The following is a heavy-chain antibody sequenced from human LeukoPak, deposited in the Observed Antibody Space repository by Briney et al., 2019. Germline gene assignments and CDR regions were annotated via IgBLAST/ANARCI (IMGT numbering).Heavy chain of an antibody. CDR2: IYYSGST. V-gene: IGHV4-59*01. J-gene: IGHJ6*03. Sequence: PSETLSLTCTVSGGSISSYYWSWIRQPPGKELEWIGYIYYSGSTNYNPSLKSRVTISVDTSKNQFSLKLSSVTAADTAVYYCARDGAGTSGYYYYMDVWGKGTTVTVSS. CDR1: GGSISSYY. D-gene: IGHD3-10*01. CDR3: ARDGAGTSGYYYYMDV.